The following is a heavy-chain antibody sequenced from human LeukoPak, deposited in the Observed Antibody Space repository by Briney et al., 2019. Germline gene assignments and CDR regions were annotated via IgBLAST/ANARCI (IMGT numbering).Heavy chain of an antibody. D-gene: IGHD6-13*01. Sequence: PGGSLRLSCAASGFTFSSCEMNWVRQAPGKGLEWVSYISSSGSTIYYADSVKGRFTISRDNAKNSLYLQMNSLRAEDTAVYYCARVERIAAAYDYWGQGTLVTVSS. V-gene: IGHV3-48*03. J-gene: IGHJ4*02. CDR2: ISSSGSTI. CDR3: ARVERIAAAYDY. CDR1: GFTFSSCE.